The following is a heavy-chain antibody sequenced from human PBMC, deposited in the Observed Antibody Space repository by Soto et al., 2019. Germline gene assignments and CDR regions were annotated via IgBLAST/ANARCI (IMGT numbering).Heavy chain of an antibody. D-gene: IGHD2-15*01. CDR1: GGSISSNTFY. V-gene: IGHV4-39*01. CDR2: IHYSGRT. J-gene: IGHJ4*02. CDR3: ARRGGGSTSYYFDY. Sequence: QLQLQESGPGLVRPSETLSLTCAVSGGSISSNTFYWTWIRQPPGEGLEWIGAIHYSGRTYYRPSLKSRITVSVDTTKNQFSLKLRSVTATDTAVYYCARRGGGSTSYYFDYWGQGALVTVSS.